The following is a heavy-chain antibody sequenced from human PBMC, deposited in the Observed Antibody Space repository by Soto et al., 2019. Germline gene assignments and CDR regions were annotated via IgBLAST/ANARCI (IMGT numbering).Heavy chain of an antibody. CDR1: GFTFSSYA. CDR2: ISGSGGST. V-gene: IGHV3-23*01. Sequence: EVQLLESGGGLVQPGGSLSLSCAASGFTFSSYAMSWVLQAPGKWLEWDSAISGSGGSTYYADYVKGRFTISRDKSKNTIDLQMNSLRAVDTAVYYCAKDLKRSSSTLFDYWCQGTLVTVSS. J-gene: IGHJ4*02. D-gene: IGHD6-6*01. CDR3: AKDLKRSSSTLFDY.